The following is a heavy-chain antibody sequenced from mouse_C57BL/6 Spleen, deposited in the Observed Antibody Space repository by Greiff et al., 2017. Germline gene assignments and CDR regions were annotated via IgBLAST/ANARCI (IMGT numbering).Heavy chain of an antibody. CDR2: IYPGSGST. Sequence: QVQLQQPGAELVKPGASVKMSCKASGYTFTSYWITWVKQRPGQGLEWIGDIYPGSGSTNYNEKFKSKATLTVDTSSSTAYMQLSSLTSEDSAVYYCESTTVVAKGYFDYWGQGTTLTVSA. D-gene: IGHD1-1*01. V-gene: IGHV1-55*01. J-gene: IGHJ2*01. CDR3: ESTTVVAKGYFDY. CDR1: GYTFTSYW.